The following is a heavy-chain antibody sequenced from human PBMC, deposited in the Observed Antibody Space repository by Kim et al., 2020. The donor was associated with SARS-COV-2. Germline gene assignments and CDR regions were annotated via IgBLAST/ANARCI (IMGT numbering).Heavy chain of an antibody. Sequence: SETLSLTCTVPGGSISSYYWSWIRQPPGKGLEWIGYIYYSGSTNYNPSLKSRVTISVDTSKNQFSLKLSSVTAADTAVYYCARGGTVGWYYYYGMDVWGQGTTVTVSS. CDR2: IYYSGST. J-gene: IGHJ6*02. CDR1: GGSISSYY. D-gene: IGHD1-26*01. CDR3: ARGGTVGWYYYYGMDV. V-gene: IGHV4-59*01.